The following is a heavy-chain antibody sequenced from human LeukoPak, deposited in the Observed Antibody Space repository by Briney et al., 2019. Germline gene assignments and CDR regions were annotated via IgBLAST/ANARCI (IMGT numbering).Heavy chain of an antibody. CDR1: GFTFSSYI. V-gene: IGHV3-48*02. CDR3: ARKAYGGNHFDY. Sequence: GGSLRLSGAASGFTFSSYIMNWVRQAPGKGLEWVSYISSSSSTIYYADSVKGRFTISRDNAKNSLYLQMDSLRDEDTAVYYCARKAYGGNHFDYWGQGTLVTVSS. J-gene: IGHJ4*02. D-gene: IGHD4-23*01. CDR2: ISSSSSTI.